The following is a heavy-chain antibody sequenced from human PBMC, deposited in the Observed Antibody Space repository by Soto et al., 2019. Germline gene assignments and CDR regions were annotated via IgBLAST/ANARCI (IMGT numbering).Heavy chain of an antibody. Sequence: QVQLVQSGAEVKKPGASVKVSCKASGYTFTSYAMHWVRQAPGQRLEWMGWINAANGNTKYSQKFQGRVTITRDTSASTAYMELSSLRSEDTALYYCARDLQADYWGQGTLVTVSS. J-gene: IGHJ4*02. CDR2: INAANGNT. CDR3: ARDLQADY. V-gene: IGHV1-3*01. CDR1: GYTFTSYA.